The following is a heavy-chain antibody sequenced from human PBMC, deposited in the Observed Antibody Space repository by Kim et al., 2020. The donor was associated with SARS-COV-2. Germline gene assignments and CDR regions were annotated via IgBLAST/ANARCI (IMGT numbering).Heavy chain of an antibody. CDR3: ASRWDDILTGYYYFDY. CDR1: GGSISSSSYY. J-gene: IGHJ4*02. Sequence: SETLSLTCTVSGGSISSSSYYWGWIRQPPGKALEWIGSIYYSGSTYYNPSLKSRVTISVDTSKNQFSLKLSSVTAADTAMYYCASRWDDILTGYYYFDYWGQGTLVTVSS. CDR2: IYYSGST. V-gene: IGHV4-39*01. D-gene: IGHD3-9*01.